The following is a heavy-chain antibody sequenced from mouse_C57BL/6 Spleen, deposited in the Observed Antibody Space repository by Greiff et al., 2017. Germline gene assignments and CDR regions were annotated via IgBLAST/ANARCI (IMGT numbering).Heavy chain of an antibody. V-gene: IGHV5-17*01. Sequence: VQVVESGGGLVKPGGSLKLSCAASGFTFSDYGMHWVRQAPEKGLEWVAYISSGSSTIYYADTVKGRFTISRDNAKNTLFLQMTSLRSEDTSMYYCARKINWAWYFDVWGTVTTVTVSS. CDR3: ARKINWAWYFDV. J-gene: IGHJ1*03. CDR2: ISSGSSTI. D-gene: IGHD4-1*02. CDR1: GFTFSDYG.